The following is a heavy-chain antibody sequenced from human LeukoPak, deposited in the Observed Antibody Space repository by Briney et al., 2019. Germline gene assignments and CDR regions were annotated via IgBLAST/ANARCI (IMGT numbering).Heavy chain of an antibody. Sequence: GGSLRLSCAASGFTFSSFIMSWVRQAPGRGLGWVSSISGSVNYIYYADSVKGRFTIARDNAKNSLYLQMNSLRADDTAVYYCARGYTHGLDVWGQGTTVTVSS. CDR1: GFTFSSFI. D-gene: IGHD5-18*01. CDR3: ARGYTHGLDV. CDR2: ISGSVNYI. V-gene: IGHV3-21*01. J-gene: IGHJ6*02.